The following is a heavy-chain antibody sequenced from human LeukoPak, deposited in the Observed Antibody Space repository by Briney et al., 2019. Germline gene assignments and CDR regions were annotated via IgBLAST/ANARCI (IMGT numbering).Heavy chain of an antibody. J-gene: IGHJ4*02. CDR2: IKQDGSEK. CDR1: GFTFSGYW. CDR3: AKDLTYSSSFTTDY. D-gene: IGHD6-13*01. V-gene: IGHV3-7*03. Sequence: GGSLRLSCAASGFTFSGYWMSWVRQAPGKGLEWVANIKQDGSEKYYVDSMKGRFSISRDNAKNSLYLQMNSLRAEDTALYYCAKDLTYSSSFTTDYWGQGTLVTVSS.